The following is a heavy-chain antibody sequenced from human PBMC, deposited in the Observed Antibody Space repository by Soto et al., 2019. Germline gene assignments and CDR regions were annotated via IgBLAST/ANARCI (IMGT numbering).Heavy chain of an antibody. CDR1: GVTISSYY. J-gene: IGHJ3*02. D-gene: IGHD2-15*01. Sequence: SETLSLTCTVSGVTISSYYWSWIRQPPGKGLEWIGYIYYSGSTNYNPSLKSRVTISVDTSKNKFSLKLRSVTAADTAVYYCAGGEGKEVGSGHYQDAFDTWGQGTRVTVSS. CDR2: IYYSGST. CDR3: AGGEGKEVGSGHYQDAFDT. V-gene: IGHV4-59*01.